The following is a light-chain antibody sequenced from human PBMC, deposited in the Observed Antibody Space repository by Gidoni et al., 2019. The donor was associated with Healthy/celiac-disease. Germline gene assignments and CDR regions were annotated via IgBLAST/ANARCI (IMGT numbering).Light chain of an antibody. CDR1: QSVLYSSNNKNY. J-gene: IGKJ2*01. CDR2: WAS. CDR3: QQYYSTLYT. V-gene: IGKV4-1*01. Sequence: SLAVSLGERATINCKSSQSVLYSSNNKNYLAWYQQKPGQPPKLLIYWASTRESGVPDRFSGSGSGTDFTLTISSLQAEDVAVYYCQQYYSTLYTFGQGTKLEIK.